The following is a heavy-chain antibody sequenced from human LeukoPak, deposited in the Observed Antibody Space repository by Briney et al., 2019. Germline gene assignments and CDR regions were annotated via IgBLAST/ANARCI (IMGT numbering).Heavy chain of an antibody. CDR3: ARVPLPAAIFDWFDP. CDR2: IYYSGST. Sequence: SETLSLTCAVSGGSISSGDYYWSWIRQPPGKGLEWIGYIYYSGSTYYNPSLKSRVTISVDTSKNQFSLKLSSVTAADTAVYYCARVPLPAAIFDWFDPWGQGTLVTVSS. V-gene: IGHV4-30-4*08. D-gene: IGHD2-2*01. CDR1: GGSISSGDYY. J-gene: IGHJ5*02.